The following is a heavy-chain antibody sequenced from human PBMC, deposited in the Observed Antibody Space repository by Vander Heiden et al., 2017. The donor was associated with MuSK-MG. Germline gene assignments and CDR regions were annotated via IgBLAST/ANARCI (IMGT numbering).Heavy chain of an antibody. CDR3: ARHISGTYTMGCVDY. CDR1: GGSIDSYY. CDR2: IYSDGTT. Sequence: QVLLQESGPGLVKPLETLSLTCSVSGGSIDSYYWSWIRQPPGKGREWIGYIYSDGTTDYNPSLESRLTRSVDTSKNQFSLKLSSVTAADTALYYCARHISGTYTMGCVDYWGQGTVGTVSS. J-gene: IGHJ4*02. D-gene: IGHD1-26*01. V-gene: IGHV4-59*08.